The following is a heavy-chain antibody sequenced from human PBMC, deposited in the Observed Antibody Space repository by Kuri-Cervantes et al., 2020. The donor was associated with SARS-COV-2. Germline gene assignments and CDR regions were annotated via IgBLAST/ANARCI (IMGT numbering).Heavy chain of an antibody. J-gene: IGHJ4*02. CDR2: IIPIFGTA. D-gene: IGHD3-10*01. V-gene: IGHV1-69*05. CDR1: GGTFSSYA. CDR3: ARDVWYYGSGSYPFDY. Sequence: SVKVSCKASGGTFSSYAISWVRQAPGQGLEWMGGIIPIFGTANYAQKLQGRVTMTTDTSTSTAYMELRSLRSDDTAVYYCARDVWYYGSGSYPFDYWGQGTLVTVSS.